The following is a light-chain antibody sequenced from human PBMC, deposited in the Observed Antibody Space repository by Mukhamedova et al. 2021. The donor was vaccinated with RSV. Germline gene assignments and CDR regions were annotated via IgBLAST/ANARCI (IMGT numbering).Light chain of an antibody. Sequence: GQAPRLLIYGASTRATGVPVRFSGSGSGTDFTLTISSMQSEDFAVYYCQQFNNCPPRLTFCGGTKVEIK. CDR2: GAS. V-gene: IGKV3-15*01. J-gene: IGKJ4*01. CDR3: QQFNNCPPRLT.